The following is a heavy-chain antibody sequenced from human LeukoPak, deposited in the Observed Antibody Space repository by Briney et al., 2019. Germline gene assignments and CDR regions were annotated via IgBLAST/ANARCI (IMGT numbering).Heavy chain of an antibody. J-gene: IGHJ4*02. Sequence: VASVKVSCKASGYPFSGYYIHWVRQAPGQGLEWMGWVTPNGGANYAQKFQGRVTMTGDASISTVYMDVSGLRADDTAVYYCARSPGPGSFSWHYRGSPFDSWGQGTLVPVSS. CDR2: VTPNGGA. V-gene: IGHV1-2*02. CDR1: GYPFSGYY. CDR3: ARSPGPGSFSWHYRGSPFDS. D-gene: IGHD2-15*01.